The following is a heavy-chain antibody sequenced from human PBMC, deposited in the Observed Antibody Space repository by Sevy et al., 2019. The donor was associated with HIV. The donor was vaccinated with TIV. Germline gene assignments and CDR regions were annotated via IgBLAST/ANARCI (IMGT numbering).Heavy chain of an antibody. CDR3: ARERLGAFDV. V-gene: IGHV3-66*02. CDR2: IYSGGST. CDR1: GFTVSSNF. Sequence: GGSLRLSCAASGFTVSSNFMSWVRQAPGKGLEWVSLIYSGGSTYYADSVKGRFTISRDNSKNTLSLQVNSLRTEDTAVYYCARERLGAFDVWGQGTMVTVSS. J-gene: IGHJ3*01.